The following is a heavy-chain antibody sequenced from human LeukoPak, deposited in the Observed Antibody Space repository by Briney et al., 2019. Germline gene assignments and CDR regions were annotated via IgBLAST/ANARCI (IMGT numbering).Heavy chain of an antibody. Sequence: PSETLSLTCAVYGGSFSGYYWSGIRQPPGKGLEWIGEINHSGSTNYNPSLKSRVTISVDTSKNQFSLKLSSVTAADTAVYYCARGPRITIFGVVSRKYNWFDPWGQGTLVTVSS. V-gene: IGHV4-34*01. D-gene: IGHD3-3*01. CDR1: GGSFSGYY. CDR3: ARGPRITIFGVVSRKYNWFDP. CDR2: INHSGST. J-gene: IGHJ5*02.